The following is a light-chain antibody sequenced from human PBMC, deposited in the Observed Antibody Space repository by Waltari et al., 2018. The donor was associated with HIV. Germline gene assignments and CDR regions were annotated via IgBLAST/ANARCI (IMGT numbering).Light chain of an antibody. CDR1: QTISNNY. CDR2: GAS. J-gene: IGKJ4*01. V-gene: IGKV3-20*01. CDR3: QQYSLTPLS. Sequence: EIVLTQSPGTLSVSPGERATLSCRASQTISNNYLAWYQQKPGQAPRLFISGASTRATGIPDRFSGSGSGTHFTLTITRLEPEDSAVYFCQQYSLTPLSFGGGTKVEFK.